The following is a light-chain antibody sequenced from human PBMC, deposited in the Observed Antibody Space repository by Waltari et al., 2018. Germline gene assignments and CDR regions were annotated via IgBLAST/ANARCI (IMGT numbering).Light chain of an antibody. CDR2: KAS. J-gene: IGKJ3*01. CDR3: QQYNSYSEFT. CDR1: QSISSW. V-gene: IGKV1-5*03. Sequence: DIQMTQSPSTLSASVGDRVTITCRASQSISSWLAWYQQKPGKAPKHLIYKASSLESGVPSRFSGSGSGTEFTLTISSLQPDDFATYYCQQYNSYSEFTFGPGTKVDIK.